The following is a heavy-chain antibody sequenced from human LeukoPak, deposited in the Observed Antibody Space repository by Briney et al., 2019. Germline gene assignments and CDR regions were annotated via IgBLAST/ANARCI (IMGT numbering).Heavy chain of an antibody. V-gene: IGHV4-59*08. J-gene: IGHJ6*02. CDR1: GGSISTFY. CDR2: IFHTGST. D-gene: IGHD3-22*01. Sequence: SETLPLTCTVSGGSISTFYWSWIRQSPVKGLEWIGYIFHTGSTDYNPSLKSRVTISVDTSKNQFSLKLNSVTAADTAVYYCARQNYDVRAYRYYGVDVWGQGTTVTVSS. CDR3: ARQNYDVRAYRYYGVDV.